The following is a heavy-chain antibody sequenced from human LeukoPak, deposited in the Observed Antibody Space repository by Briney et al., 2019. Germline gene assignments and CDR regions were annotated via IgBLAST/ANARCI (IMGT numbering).Heavy chain of an antibody. CDR1: GGSISSYY. CDR3: ARHIGRYCSSTSCVLDI. D-gene: IGHD2-2*01. Sequence: SETLSLTYTVSGGSISSYYWSWIRQPPGKGLEWIGYIYYSGSTNYNPSLKSRVTISVDTSKNQFSLKLSSVTAADTAVYYCARHIGRYCSSTSCVLDIWGQGTMVTVSS. V-gene: IGHV4-59*01. J-gene: IGHJ3*02. CDR2: IYYSGST.